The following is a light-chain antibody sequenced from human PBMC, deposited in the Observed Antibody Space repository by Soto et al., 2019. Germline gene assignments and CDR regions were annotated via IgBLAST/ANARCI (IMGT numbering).Light chain of an antibody. CDR3: QQYGRSPPFT. CDR1: QSVSSSY. V-gene: IGKV3-20*01. J-gene: IGKJ2*01. CDR2: GAS. Sequence: ELVLTQSPGTLSLSPGERATLYCRASQSVSSSYLAWYQQKPGQAPRLLIYGASNRATGIPDRFSGSGSGTDFTLTISRLEPEDFAVYFCQQYGRSPPFTFGQGTKVEIK.